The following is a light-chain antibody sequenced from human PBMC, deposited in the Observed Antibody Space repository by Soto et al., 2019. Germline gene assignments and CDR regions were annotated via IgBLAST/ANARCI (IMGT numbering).Light chain of an antibody. V-gene: IGKV3-15*01. CDR2: DAS. Sequence: EIVMTQSPATLSVSPGERATLSCRASQSVSSNLAWYQQKPGQAPRLLIYDASTRANGIPARFSGSGSGIELTITISSLQPEDFAVFYCQKYNICTGTFGQGTKVEIK. CDR3: QKYNICTGT. CDR1: QSVSSN. J-gene: IGKJ1*01.